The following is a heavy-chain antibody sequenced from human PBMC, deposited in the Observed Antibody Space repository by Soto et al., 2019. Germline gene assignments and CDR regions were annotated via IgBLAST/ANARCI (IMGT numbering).Heavy chain of an antibody. J-gene: IGHJ3*02. CDR1: GFTFSNAW. CDR3: AAGSRRGLNGFDI. Sequence: EVQLVESGGGLVKPGESLRLSCAASGFTFSNAWMSWVRQARGKGLEWVGRIKSKTAGGTTDYAAPVKGRFTISRDDSSNTLYLQMNNLKTEETAVYYWAAGSRRGLNGFDIWGQGTMVTVSS. V-gene: IGHV3-15*01. CDR2: IKSKTAGGTT.